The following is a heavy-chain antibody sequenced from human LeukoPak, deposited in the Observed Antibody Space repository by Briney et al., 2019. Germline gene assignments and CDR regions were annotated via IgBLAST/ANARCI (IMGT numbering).Heavy chain of an antibody. D-gene: IGHD3-22*01. Sequence: SETLSLTCTVSGGSISSGDYYWNWIRQPPGKGLEWIGYIYYSGSTYYNPSLKSRVTISVDTSKNQFSLNLSSVAAADTAVYYCARGKGDYSDSSGLYYFDYWGQGTLVTVSS. CDR3: ARGKGDYSDSSGLYYFDY. CDR1: GGSISSGDYY. J-gene: IGHJ4*02. CDR2: IYYSGST. V-gene: IGHV4-30-4*01.